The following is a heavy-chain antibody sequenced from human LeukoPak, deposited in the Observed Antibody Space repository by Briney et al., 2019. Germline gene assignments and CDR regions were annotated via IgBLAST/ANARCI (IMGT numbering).Heavy chain of an antibody. J-gene: IGHJ3*02. CDR1: GGTFSSYA. V-gene: IGHV1-69*05. D-gene: IGHD5-12*01. CDR2: INPIIGTA. Sequence: SVKVSCKASGGTFSSYAISWVRQARGQGLAWMGGINPIIGTANYAQKFQGRVTITTDESTSTGYMELSSLRSEHTAVYYCAISPPRGPNRGYDSGACDIWGQGTMVTVSS. CDR3: AISPPRGPNRGYDSGACDI.